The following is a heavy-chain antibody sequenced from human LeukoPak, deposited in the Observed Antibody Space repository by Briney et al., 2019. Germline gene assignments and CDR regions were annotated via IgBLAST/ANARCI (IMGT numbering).Heavy chain of an antibody. Sequence: PGGSLRLCCAASGLSISDNYMSWVRQAPGKGLEWVSIIHSGGNIYYADSVKGRFTISRDNSKNTLYLQMNSLRAEDTAVYYCARDRGYAMDVWGQGTTVTVSS. D-gene: IGHD1-1*01. CDR3: ARDRGYAMDV. CDR1: GLSISDNY. CDR2: IHSGGNI. V-gene: IGHV3-53*01. J-gene: IGHJ6*02.